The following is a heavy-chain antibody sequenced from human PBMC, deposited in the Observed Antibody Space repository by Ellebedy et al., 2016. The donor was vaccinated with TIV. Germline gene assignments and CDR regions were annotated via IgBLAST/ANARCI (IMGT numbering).Heavy chain of an antibody. J-gene: IGHJ4*02. CDR3: TKDLSVTPPANGYLDF. CDR2: ISGTSLST. V-gene: IGHV3-23*01. CDR1: GFTFSRYV. D-gene: IGHD2-2*01. Sequence: PGGSLRLSCAASGFTFSRYVMTWVRQAPGKGLEWVSSISGTSLSTYYGDSVKGRFTISRDNSKNTLFLQMDSLRADDTAVYYSTKDLSVTPPANGYLDFWGQGTLVTVSS.